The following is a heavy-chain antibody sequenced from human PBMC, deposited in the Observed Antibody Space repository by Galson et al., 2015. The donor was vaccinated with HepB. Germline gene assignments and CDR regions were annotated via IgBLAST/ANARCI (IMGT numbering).Heavy chain of an antibody. CDR2: IYYSGST. J-gene: IGHJ4*02. Sequence: ETLSLTCTVSGGSISSYYWSWIRQPPGKGLEWIGSIYYSGSTYYNPSLKSRVTISVDTSKNQFSLKLSSVTAADTAMYYCARLGYCSGGSCSPIDYWGQGTLVTVSS. V-gene: IGHV4-39*01. CDR1: GGSISSYY. CDR3: ARLGYCSGGSCSPIDY. D-gene: IGHD2-15*01.